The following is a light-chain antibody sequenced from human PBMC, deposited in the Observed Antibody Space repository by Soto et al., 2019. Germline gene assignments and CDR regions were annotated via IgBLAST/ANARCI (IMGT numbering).Light chain of an antibody. CDR2: EVT. J-gene: IGLJ1*01. Sequence: ARTQPAYVYGFPGQPIGITCTGTRSDVGAYNYVSWYQQHPGKAPKLMISEVTNRPSGVSDRVSGSKSGNTASLTISGLQAEDEADYYCSSFTSRFTFVFGTGTKVTVL. CDR3: SSFTSRFTFV. V-gene: IGLV2-14*01. CDR1: RSDVGAYNY.